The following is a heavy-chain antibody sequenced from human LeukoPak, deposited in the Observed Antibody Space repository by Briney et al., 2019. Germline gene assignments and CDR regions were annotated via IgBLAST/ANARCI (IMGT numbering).Heavy chain of an antibody. V-gene: IGHV3-48*03. CDR2: ISSSGRYI. D-gene: IGHD4-17*01. CDR3: VRNFGDGFDY. CDR1: GFTFSSYE. J-gene: IGHJ4*02. Sequence: GGSLRLSCAASGFTFSSYEMDWVRQAPGKGLEWVAHISSSGRYIDYADSVKGRITISRDNAKKSVDLQMNSLRAEDTSVYYCVRNFGDGFDYWGQGTMVIVSS.